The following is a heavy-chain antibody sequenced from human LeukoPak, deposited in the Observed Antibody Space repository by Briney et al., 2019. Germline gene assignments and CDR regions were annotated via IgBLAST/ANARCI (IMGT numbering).Heavy chain of an antibody. D-gene: IGHD3-22*01. CDR2: IIPIFGTA. V-gene: IGHV1-69*05. CDR3: ARDYYDSSGYYYAHAY. Sequence: SVKVSCKASGGTFSSYAISWVRQAPGQGLEWMGRIIPIFGTANYAQKFQGRVTITTDESTSTAYMELSSLRSEDTAVYYCARDYYDSSGYYYAHAYWGQGTLVTVSS. J-gene: IGHJ4*02. CDR1: GGTFSSYA.